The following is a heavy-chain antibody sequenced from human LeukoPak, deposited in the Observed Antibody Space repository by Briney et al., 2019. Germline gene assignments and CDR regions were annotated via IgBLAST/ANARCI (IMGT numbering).Heavy chain of an antibody. CDR2: IIPIFGTA. CDR1: GGTFISYA. D-gene: IGHD3-22*01. V-gene: IGHV1-69*13. J-gene: IGHJ6*02. CDR3: AREQRMYYYDSSGYSDYYYYGMDV. Sequence: ASVKVSCKASGGTFISYAISWVRQAPGQGLEWMGGIIPIFGTANYAQKFQGRVTITADESTSTAYMELSSLRSEDTAVYYCAREQRMYYYDSSGYSDYYYYGMDVWGQGTTVTVSS.